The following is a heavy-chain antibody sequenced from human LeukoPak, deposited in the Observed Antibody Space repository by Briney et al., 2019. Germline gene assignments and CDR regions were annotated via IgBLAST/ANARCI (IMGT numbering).Heavy chain of an antibody. D-gene: IGHD1-26*01. J-gene: IGHJ4*02. CDR1: GFTFSLYS. V-gene: IGHV3-21*06. Sequence: PGGFLRLSCAASGFTFSLYSMNWVRQAPGKGLEWVSSISSNDTYKYYADSVRGRFTISRDNAKNLLYLQMDSLRVEDTAVYYCATISGSYPDWDYWGQGILVTVSS. CDR2: ISSNDTYK. CDR3: ATISGSYPDWDY.